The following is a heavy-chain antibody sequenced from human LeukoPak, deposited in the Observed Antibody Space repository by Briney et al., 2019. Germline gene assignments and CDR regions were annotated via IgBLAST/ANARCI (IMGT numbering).Heavy chain of an antibody. J-gene: IGHJ5*02. CDR2: IIPIFGTA. Sequence: SVKVSCKASGGTFSSYAISWVRQAPGQGLEWMGGIIPIFGTANYAQKFQGRVTITADKSTSTAYMELSSLRSEDTAVYYCARLPPPRSYGDYDLGFDPWGQGTLVTVSS. CDR3: ARLPPPRSYGDYDLGFDP. CDR1: GGTFSSYA. D-gene: IGHD4-17*01. V-gene: IGHV1-69*06.